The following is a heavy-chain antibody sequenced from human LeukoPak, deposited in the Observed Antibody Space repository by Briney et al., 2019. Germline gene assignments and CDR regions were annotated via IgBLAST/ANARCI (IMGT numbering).Heavy chain of an antibody. Sequence: GGSLRLSCAASGFTFRNYGMHWVRLAPGKGLEWVAFIRYDGSIKYYVDSVKGRFTVSRDNSKNTLYLQMNSLRADDTAVYYCAKDVNVGGDYFDYWGQGTLVTVSS. J-gene: IGHJ4*02. CDR3: AKDVNVGGDYFDY. V-gene: IGHV3-30*02. CDR2: IRYDGSIK. D-gene: IGHD3-10*01. CDR1: GFTFRNYG.